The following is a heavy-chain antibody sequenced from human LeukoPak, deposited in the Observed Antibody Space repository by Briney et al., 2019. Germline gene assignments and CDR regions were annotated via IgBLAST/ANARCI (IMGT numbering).Heavy chain of an antibody. D-gene: IGHD3-16*01. J-gene: IGHJ5*02. CDR1: GGSISSSNW. CDR2: IYHSGST. CDR3: ARDQNDRYDYVWGSLNP. V-gene: IGHV4-4*02. Sequence: PSETLSLTCAVSGGSISSSNWWSWVRQPPGKGLEWIGEIYHSGSTNYNPSLKSRVTISVDKSKNQFSLKLSSVTAADTAVYYCARDQNDRYDYVWGSLNPWGQGTLVTVSS.